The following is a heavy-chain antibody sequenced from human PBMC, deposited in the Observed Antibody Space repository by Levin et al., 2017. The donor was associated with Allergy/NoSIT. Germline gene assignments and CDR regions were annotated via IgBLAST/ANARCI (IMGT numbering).Heavy chain of an antibody. CDR3: ARAYKWLSSTSCPTGGCDDYYMDV. D-gene: IGHD2-2*01. CDR2: INPNSGGT. Sequence: ASVKVSCKASGYTFTGYYMHWVRQAPGQGLEWMGRINPNSGGTNYAQKFQGRVTMTRDTSISTAYMELSRLRSDDTAVYYCARAYKWLSSTSCPTGGCDDYYMDVWGKGTTVTVSS. CDR1: GYTFTGYY. V-gene: IGHV1-2*06. J-gene: IGHJ6*03.